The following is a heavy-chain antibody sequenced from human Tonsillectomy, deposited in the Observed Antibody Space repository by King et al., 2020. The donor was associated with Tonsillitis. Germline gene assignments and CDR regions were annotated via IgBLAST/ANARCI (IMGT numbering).Heavy chain of an antibody. CDR1: GYTFTGYY. J-gene: IGHJ4*02. Sequence: QLVQSGAEVRKPGASVKVSCKPSGYTFTGYYMHWVRQAPGQGLEWMGWINPNSGGTNYAQKFQGRVTMTRDTSISTAYMELSRLRSDDTAMYYCASDGDSGHDTIPFDHWGQGTLVTVSS. CDR2: INPNSGGT. D-gene: IGHD5-12*01. CDR3: ASDGDSGHDTIPFDH. V-gene: IGHV1-2*02.